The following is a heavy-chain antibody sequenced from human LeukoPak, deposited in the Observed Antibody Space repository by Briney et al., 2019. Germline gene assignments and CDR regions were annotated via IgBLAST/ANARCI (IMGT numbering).Heavy chain of an antibody. Sequence: SGGSLRLSCAASGFTFSSYWMHWVRQAPGKGLVWVSRINSDGSSTSYADSVKGRFTISRDNTKNTLSLQMNSLRAEAAAVYYCAKAPVTTCSGAYCYPFDYWGQGTLVTVSS. CDR2: INSDGSST. CDR1: GFTFSSYW. CDR3: AKAPVTTCSGAYCYPFDY. D-gene: IGHD2-15*01. V-gene: IGHV3-74*01. J-gene: IGHJ4*02.